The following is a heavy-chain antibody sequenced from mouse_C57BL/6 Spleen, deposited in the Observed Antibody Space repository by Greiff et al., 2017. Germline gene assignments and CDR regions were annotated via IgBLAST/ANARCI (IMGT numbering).Heavy chain of an antibody. CDR2: IYPGSGST. D-gene: IGHD2-4*01. V-gene: IGHV1-55*01. CDR1: GYTFTSYW. CDR3: AAYDYDSPFAY. J-gene: IGHJ3*01. Sequence: QVQLKQPGAELVKPGASVKMSCKASGYTFTSYWITWVKQRPGQGLEWIGDIYPGSGSTNYNEKFKSKATLTVDTSSSTAYRQHSSLTSEDSVVYYCAAYDYDSPFAYWGQGTLVTVSA.